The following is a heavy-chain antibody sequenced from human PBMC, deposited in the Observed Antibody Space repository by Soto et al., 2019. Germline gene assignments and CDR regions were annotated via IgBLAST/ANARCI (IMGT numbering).Heavy chain of an antibody. Sequence: SETLSLTCAVSGYSISSGYYWGWIRQPPGKGLEWIGSIYHSGSTYYNPSLKSRVTISVDTSKNQFSLKLSSVTAADTAVYYCARDFAGGDYVPFDYWGQGTLVTVSS. V-gene: IGHV4-38-2*02. D-gene: IGHD4-17*01. CDR3: ARDFAGGDYVPFDY. CDR2: IYHSGST. CDR1: GYSISSGYY. J-gene: IGHJ4*02.